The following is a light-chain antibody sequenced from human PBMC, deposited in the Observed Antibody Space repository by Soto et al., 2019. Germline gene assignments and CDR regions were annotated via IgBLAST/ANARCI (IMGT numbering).Light chain of an antibody. CDR2: DAS. CDR1: QSVGSSY. Sequence: EIVLTQSPGTLSLSPGEGATLSCGASQSVGSSYLAWYQQKPGLAPRLLIYDASIRATGIPDRFSGSGSGADFTLTISRLEPEDFALYYCQQYSTSRTFGQGTKVDIK. J-gene: IGKJ1*01. CDR3: QQYSTSRT. V-gene: IGKV3D-20*01.